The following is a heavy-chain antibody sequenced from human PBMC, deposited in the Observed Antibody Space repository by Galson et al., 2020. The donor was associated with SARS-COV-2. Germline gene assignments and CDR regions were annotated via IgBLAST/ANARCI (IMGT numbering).Heavy chain of an antibody. CDR2: IIPIFGTA. V-gene: IGHV1-69*01. CDR1: GGTFNSYA. J-gene: IGHJ6*02. D-gene: IGHD3-10*01. Sequence: KISCKASGGTFNSYAISWVRQAPGQGLEWMGGIIPIFGTANYAQKFQGRVTITADESTSTAYMELSSLRSEDTAVYYCARDITMVRGVIIFYYYYGMDVWGQGTTVTVSS. CDR3: ARDITMVRGVIIFYYYYGMDV.